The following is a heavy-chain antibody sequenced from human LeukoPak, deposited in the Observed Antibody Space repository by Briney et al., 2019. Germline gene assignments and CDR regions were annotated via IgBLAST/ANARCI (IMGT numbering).Heavy chain of an antibody. CDR3: ARAFEPGIRRALWFGDSL. V-gene: IGHV3-66*02. CDR2: IYSAVST. D-gene: IGHD3-10*01. J-gene: IGHJ4*02. Sequence: GGSLRLSCAASGFTVSSNYMSCVRQAPGKVLEWDAVIYSAVSTYCAGSVKGRFTISKDTSTDTVSLQMRSLGGDDTGVYYCARAFEPGIRRALWFGDSLWGQGTQVTVSS. CDR1: GFTVSSNY.